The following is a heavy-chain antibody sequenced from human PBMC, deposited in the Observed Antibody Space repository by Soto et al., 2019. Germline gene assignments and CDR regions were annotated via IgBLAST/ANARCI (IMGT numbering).Heavy chain of an antibody. CDR2: IYSGGST. CDR3: ARETDCSGGSCYSGGFDY. V-gene: IGHV3-53*04. CDR1: GFTVSSNY. Sequence: EVQLVESGGGLVQPGGSLRLSCAASGFTVSSNYMSWVRQAPGKGLEWVSVIYSGGSTYYADSVKGRFTISRHNSKNTLYRQMNSLRAEDTAVYYCARETDCSGGSCYSGGFDYWGQGTLVTVSS. J-gene: IGHJ4*02. D-gene: IGHD2-15*01.